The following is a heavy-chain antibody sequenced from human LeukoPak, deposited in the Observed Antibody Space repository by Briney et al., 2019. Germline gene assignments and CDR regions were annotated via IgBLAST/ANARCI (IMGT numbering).Heavy chain of an antibody. CDR3: ARDRGITGTSDGFDI. CDR2: FNPSGGTT. V-gene: IGHV1-46*01. D-gene: IGHD1-20*01. Sequence: ASVKVSCKASGYTFTGYYMYWVRQAPGQGLEWMGIFNPSGGTTSYAQKFRGRVTMTRDTSTSTVYMELSSLRSEDTAVYYCARDRGITGTSDGFDIWGQGTMVTVSS. CDR1: GYTFTGYY. J-gene: IGHJ3*02.